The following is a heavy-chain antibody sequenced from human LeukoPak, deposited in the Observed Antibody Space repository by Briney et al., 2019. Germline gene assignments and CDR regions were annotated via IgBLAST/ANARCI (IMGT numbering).Heavy chain of an antibody. D-gene: IGHD1-1*01. CDR2: IGTASDT. CDR3: ARGPPRGKYYYMDV. J-gene: IGHJ6*03. Sequence: GGSLRLSGAASGFTFSSFDMHWVRQPTGQGLEWVSTIGTASDTYYPGSVEGRFTLSRDNAKNSLYLQMNSLTAGDTAVYYCARGPPRGKYYYMDVWGKGATVTVSS. CDR1: GFTFSSFD. V-gene: IGHV3-13*01.